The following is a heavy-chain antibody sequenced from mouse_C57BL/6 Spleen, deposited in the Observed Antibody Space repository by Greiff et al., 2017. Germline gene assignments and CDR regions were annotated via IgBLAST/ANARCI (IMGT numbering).Heavy chain of an antibody. CDR2: ISSGGDYI. Sequence: EVNVVESGEGLVKPGGSLKLSCAASGFTFSSYAMSWVRQTPEKRLEWVAYISSGGDYIYYADTVKGRFTISRDNARNTLYLQMSSLKSEDTAMYYCTRANYGSSSGWFAYWGQGTLVTVSA. V-gene: IGHV5-9-1*02. D-gene: IGHD1-1*01. J-gene: IGHJ3*01. CDR1: GFTFSSYA. CDR3: TRANYGSSSGWFAY.